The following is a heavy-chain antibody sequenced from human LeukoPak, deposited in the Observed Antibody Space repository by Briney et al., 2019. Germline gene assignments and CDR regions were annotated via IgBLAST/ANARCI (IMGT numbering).Heavy chain of an antibody. J-gene: IGHJ4*02. V-gene: IGHV3-33*01. D-gene: IGHD6-6*01. CDR1: GFSFSTYG. CDR3: ARDRSRSIDY. CDR2: IWYDGSNK. Sequence: QPGRSLRLSCAASGFSFSTYGMLWVRQAPGKGLEWVAVIWYDGSNKYYADSVKGRFTISRDNAKNTLYLQMNNLRAEDTAVYYCARDRSRSIDYWGQGTLVTVSS.